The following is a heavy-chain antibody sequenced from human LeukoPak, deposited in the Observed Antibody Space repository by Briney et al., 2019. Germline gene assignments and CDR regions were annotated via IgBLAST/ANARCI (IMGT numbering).Heavy chain of an antibody. V-gene: IGHV3-23*01. J-gene: IGHJ4*02. CDR2: ISGSGGST. CDR3: AKAAYYGSGSHNDY. D-gene: IGHD3-10*01. Sequence: PGGSLRLSCAASGFTFSSYAMSWVRQAPGKGLEWVSAISGSGGSTYYADSVKGRFTISRDNSKNTLYLQMNSLRAKDTAVYYCAKAAYYGSGSHNDYWGQGTLVTVSS. CDR1: GFTFSSYA.